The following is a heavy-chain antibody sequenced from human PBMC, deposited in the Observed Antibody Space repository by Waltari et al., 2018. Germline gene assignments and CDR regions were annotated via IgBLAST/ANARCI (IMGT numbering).Heavy chain of an antibody. CDR2: IRRRSRDV. CDR3: AREGRVIIGDTGRPQGNYDSGMDV. D-gene: IGHD1-26*01. J-gene: IGHJ6*02. Sequence: EVQLVESGGGLVKPGGSLRLSCAAPGVTSSIYTMNWVRPAPGKGLGWVSSIRRRSRDVYYADSVKGRFTISRDNTKNSLYLQMNSLRAEDTAVYYCAREGRVIIGDTGRPQGNYDSGMDVWGQGTTVTVSS. CDR1: GVTSSIYT. V-gene: IGHV3-21*01.